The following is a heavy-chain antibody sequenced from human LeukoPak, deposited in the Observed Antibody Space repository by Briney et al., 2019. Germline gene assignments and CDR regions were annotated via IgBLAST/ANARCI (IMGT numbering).Heavy chain of an antibody. CDR3: AKDEDGSSWYREYYFDY. Sequence: GGSLRLSCAASGFTFSSYAMSWVRQAPGKGLEWVSAISGSGGSTYYADSVKGRFTISRDNSKNTLYLQMNSLRAEDTAVYYCAKDEDGSSWYREYYFDYWGQGTLVTVSS. V-gene: IGHV3-23*01. D-gene: IGHD6-13*01. CDR2: ISGSGGST. CDR1: GFTFSSYA. J-gene: IGHJ4*02.